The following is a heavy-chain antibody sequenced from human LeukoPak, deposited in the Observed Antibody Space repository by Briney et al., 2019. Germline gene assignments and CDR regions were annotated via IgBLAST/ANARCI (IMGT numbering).Heavy chain of an antibody. CDR3: AELGITMIGGV. J-gene: IGHJ6*04. CDR1: GFTFSSYS. Sequence: GGSLRLSCAASGFTFSSYSMNWVRQAPGKGLEWVSYLSSSGSTIYYADSVKGRFTISRDNAKNSLYLQMNSLRAEDTAVYYCAELGITMIGGVWGKGTTVTISS. CDR2: LSSSGSTI. V-gene: IGHV3-48*04. D-gene: IGHD3-10*02.